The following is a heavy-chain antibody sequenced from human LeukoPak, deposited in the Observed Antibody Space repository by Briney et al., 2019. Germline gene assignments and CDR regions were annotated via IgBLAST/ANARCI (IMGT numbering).Heavy chain of an antibody. CDR3: AKGWSGESFGAQFDY. V-gene: IGHV3-30*18. CDR1: GFTFSTYG. Sequence: GSLRLSCAASGFTFSTYGMHWVRQAPGKGLEWVAVITFDGSNKYYADSVKGRFTISRDNSKNTLYLQMNSLRAEDTALYYCAKGWSGESFGAQFDYWGQGTLVTVSS. J-gene: IGHJ4*02. D-gene: IGHD3-10*01. CDR2: ITFDGSNK.